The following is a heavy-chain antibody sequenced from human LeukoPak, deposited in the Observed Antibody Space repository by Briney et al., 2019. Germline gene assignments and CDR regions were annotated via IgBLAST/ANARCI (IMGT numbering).Heavy chain of an antibody. CDR1: GFTFSSYS. Sequence: PGGSLRLSCAASGFTFSSYSMNWVRQAPGKGLEWVSSISSGSSYIYYADSVKGRFTISRDNAKNSMYLQMNSLRAEDTAVYYCARHFLHSGSKPPKYYFDYWGQGTLVTVSS. D-gene: IGHD5-12*01. CDR2: ISSGSSYI. CDR3: ARHFLHSGSKPPKYYFDY. V-gene: IGHV3-21*01. J-gene: IGHJ4*02.